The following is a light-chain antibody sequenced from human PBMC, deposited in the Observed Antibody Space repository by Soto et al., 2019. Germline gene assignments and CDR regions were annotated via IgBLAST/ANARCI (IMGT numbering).Light chain of an antibody. V-gene: IGKV3-15*01. CDR2: GAS. CDR1: QNVGTS. CDR3: QQYTNWPQFT. J-gene: IGKJ2*01. Sequence: IILTQSPATLSVSQGEGASLSCRASQNVGTSLAWYQQKSGQAPSLLIYGASTRAAGVPARFSGSASGTKYTLTITSLQSEDSALYYCQQYTNWPQFTFGQGTRLEIK.